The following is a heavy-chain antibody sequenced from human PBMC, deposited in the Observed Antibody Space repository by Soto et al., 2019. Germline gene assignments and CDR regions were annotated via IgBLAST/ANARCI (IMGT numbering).Heavy chain of an antibody. CDR2: LTSRTYGGTT. J-gene: IGHJ4*02. D-gene: IGHD3-22*01. V-gene: IGHV3-15*01. CDR1: GFPFNNAW. Sequence: PGGSLRLSCAGSGFPFNNAWMTWVRQAPGQGLEWIGRLTSRTYGGTTDYAAPVKGRFSISRDDSKNMVFLQMNSLKTEDTAVYYCAKDRNYYDSSGYDYWGQGTLVTVSS. CDR3: AKDRNYYDSSGYDY.